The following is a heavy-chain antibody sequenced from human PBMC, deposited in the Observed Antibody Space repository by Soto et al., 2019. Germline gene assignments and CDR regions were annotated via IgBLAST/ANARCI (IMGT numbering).Heavy chain of an antibody. CDR2: IYYSGST. V-gene: IGHV4-31*03. Sequence: SETLSLTCTVSGGSISSGGYYWSWIRQHPGKGLEWIGYIYYSGSTYYSPSLKSRVTISVDTSKNQFSLKLSSVTAADTAVYYCARAYGDTRIIDYWGQGTLVTVSS. CDR3: ARAYGDTRIIDY. D-gene: IGHD4-17*01. CDR1: GGSISSGGYY. J-gene: IGHJ4*02.